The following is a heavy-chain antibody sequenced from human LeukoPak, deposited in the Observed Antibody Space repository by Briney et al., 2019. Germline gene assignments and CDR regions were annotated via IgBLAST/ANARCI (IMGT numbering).Heavy chain of an antibody. J-gene: IGHJ5*02. CDR1: GGSFSGYY. CDR2: INHSGST. CDR3: ARGRGLLWCGERWFDP. D-gene: IGHD3-10*01. V-gene: IGHV4-34*01. Sequence: SETLSLTCAVYGGSFSGYYWSWIRQPPGKGLEWIGEINHSGSTNYNPSLKSRVTISVDTSKNQFSLKLSSVTAADTAVYYCARGRGLLWCGERWFDPWGQGTLVTVSS.